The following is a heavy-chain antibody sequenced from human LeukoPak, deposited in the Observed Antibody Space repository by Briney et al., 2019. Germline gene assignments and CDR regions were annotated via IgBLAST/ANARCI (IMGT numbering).Heavy chain of an antibody. V-gene: IGHV3-30-3*01. CDR3: ARYAQYCSSTSCYPNAYYYYYYYMDV. Sequence: PGGSLRLSCAASGFTFSSYAMHWVRQAPGKGLEWVAVISYDGSNKYYADSVKGRFTISRDNSKNTLYLQMNSLRAEDTAVYYCARYAQYCSSTSCYPNAYYYYYYYMDVWGKGTTVTVSS. CDR2: ISYDGSNK. CDR1: GFTFSSYA. D-gene: IGHD2-2*01. J-gene: IGHJ6*03.